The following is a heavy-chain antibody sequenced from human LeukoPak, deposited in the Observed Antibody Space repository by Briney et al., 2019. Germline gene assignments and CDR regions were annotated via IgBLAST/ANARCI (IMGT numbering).Heavy chain of an antibody. CDR3: ARHSISKGPTFDY. D-gene: IGHD2-2*01. V-gene: IGHV4-59*08. CDR2: ISYSGST. CDR1: GGSMSSYY. Sequence: SETLSLTCTVSGGSMSSYYWSWIRQPPGKGLEWIGYISYSGSTNYNSSLKSRVTISEDTSKNQFSLKLSSVTAADTAVYYCARHSISKGPTFDYWGQGTLVTVSS. J-gene: IGHJ4*02.